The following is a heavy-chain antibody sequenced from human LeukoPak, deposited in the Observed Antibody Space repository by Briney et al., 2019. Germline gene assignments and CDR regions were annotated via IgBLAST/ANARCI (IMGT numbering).Heavy chain of an antibody. V-gene: IGHV3-74*01. J-gene: IGHJ4*02. CDR3: ARLPVPINDFGDYFDY. Sequence: QTGGSLRLSCEASGFTFNNYWMHWVRQGPGEGLVWVARISGDGKSTTYADSVKGRFTISRDNSKNTMYLQVNSLRAEDTALYFCARLPVPINDFGDYFDYWGQGILVTVSS. D-gene: IGHD3/OR15-3a*01. CDR1: GFTFNNYW. CDR2: ISGDGKST.